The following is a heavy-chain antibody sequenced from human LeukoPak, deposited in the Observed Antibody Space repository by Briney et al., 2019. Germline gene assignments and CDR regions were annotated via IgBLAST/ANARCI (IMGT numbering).Heavy chain of an antibody. V-gene: IGHV4-61*01. Sequence: RTSETLSLTCTVSGGSVSSGSYYWSWIRQPPGKGLEWIGYIYYSGSTNYNPSLKSRVTISVDTSKNQFSLKLSSVTAADTAVYYCARQNYVWYYFDYWGQGTLVTVSS. CDR3: ARQNYVWYYFDY. D-gene: IGHD3-16*01. J-gene: IGHJ4*02. CDR2: IYYSGST. CDR1: GGSVSSGSYY.